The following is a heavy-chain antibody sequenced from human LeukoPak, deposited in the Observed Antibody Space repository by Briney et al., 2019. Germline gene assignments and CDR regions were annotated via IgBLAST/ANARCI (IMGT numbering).Heavy chain of an antibody. Sequence: GGSLRVSCAAWGFNFSSYAMLCVPLAPGKGLEGVSTVSGTGATTYYAASVKGRFTNSRDHSKNTLDLQISSLRAEDTAIYFCARVPHPTYYFDYWGRGTLVTVSS. D-gene: IGHD4-11*01. CDR3: ARVPHPTYYFDY. J-gene: IGHJ4*02. V-gene: IGHV3-23*01. CDR1: GFNFSSYA. CDR2: VSGTGATT.